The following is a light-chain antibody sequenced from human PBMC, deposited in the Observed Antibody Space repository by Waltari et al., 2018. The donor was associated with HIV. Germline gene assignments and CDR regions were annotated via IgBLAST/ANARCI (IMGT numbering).Light chain of an antibody. CDR3: QHYNTYPWT. CDR2: KAS. J-gene: IGKJ1*01. Sequence: DIQMTQSPSTLSASVGDRVTITCRASQSISSWLAWYQQKPGKAPKLLIYKASSLETGVPSRFSGSGSGTEFTLTISSLQPDDCATYYCQHYNTYPWTFGQGTKVDIK. V-gene: IGKV1-5*03. CDR1: QSISSW.